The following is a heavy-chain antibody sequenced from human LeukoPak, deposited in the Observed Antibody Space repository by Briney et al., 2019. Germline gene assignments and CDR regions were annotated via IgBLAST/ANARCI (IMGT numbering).Heavy chain of an antibody. CDR1: GDTVSTNRAT. Sequence: SQTLSLTCAISGDTVSTNRATWNWIRQPPGKGVEWMGNIYNSGSTDYNPSLKSRVTDYNTSLKSRVTISVDTSKNQTSLKLSSVTAADTAVYYCARDKGPYWYFDLWGRGTLVTVSS. CDR3: ARDKGPYWYFDL. CDR2: IYNSGST. V-gene: IGHV4-59*02. J-gene: IGHJ2*01.